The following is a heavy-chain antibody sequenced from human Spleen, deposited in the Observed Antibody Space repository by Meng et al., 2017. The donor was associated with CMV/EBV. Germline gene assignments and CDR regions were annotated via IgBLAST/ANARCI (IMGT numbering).Heavy chain of an antibody. J-gene: IGHJ6*02. Sequence: GESLKISCAASGFVFSDYYMSWIRQAPGKGLEWVSSISSSSSYIYYADSVKGRFTISRDNAKNSLYLQMNSLRAEDTAVYYCARDRNGYDFWSGYSSDYYYYGMDVWGQGTTVTVSS. CDR2: ISSSSSYI. CDR1: GFVFSDYY. V-gene: IGHV3-11*06. D-gene: IGHD3-3*01. CDR3: ARDRNGYDFWSGYSSDYYYYGMDV.